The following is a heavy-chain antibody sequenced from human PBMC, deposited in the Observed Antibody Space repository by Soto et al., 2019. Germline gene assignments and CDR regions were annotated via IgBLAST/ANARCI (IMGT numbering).Heavy chain of an antibody. J-gene: IGHJ6*03. V-gene: IGHV3-53*04. D-gene: IGHD3-16*02. CDR2: IYSGGST. CDR3: ARGIEGDYDYIWGSYRSAEHYMDV. Sequence: EVQLVESGGGLVQPGGSLRLSCAASGFTVSSNYMSWVRQAPGKGLEWVSVIYSGGSTYYADSVKGRFTISRHNSKNTLYLQMNSLRAEDTAVYYCARGIEGDYDYIWGSYRSAEHYMDVWGKGTTVTVSS. CDR1: GFTVSSNY.